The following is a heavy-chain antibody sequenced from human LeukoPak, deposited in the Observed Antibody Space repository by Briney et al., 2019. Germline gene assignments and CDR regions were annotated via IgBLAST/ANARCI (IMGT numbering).Heavy chain of an antibody. D-gene: IGHD3-10*01. CDR2: ISGSGGST. V-gene: IGHV3-23*01. Sequence: HPGGSLRLSCAASGFTFSSYGMSWVRQAPGKGLEWVSSISGSGGSTYYADSVKGRFTISRDNSKNTLYLQMNSLRAEDTAVYYCANPMVRGVTLGAFDIWGQGTMVTVSS. CDR3: ANPMVRGVTLGAFDI. CDR1: GFTFSSYG. J-gene: IGHJ3*02.